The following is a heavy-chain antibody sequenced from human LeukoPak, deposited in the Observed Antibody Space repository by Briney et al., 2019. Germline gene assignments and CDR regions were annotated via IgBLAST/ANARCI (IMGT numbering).Heavy chain of an antibody. D-gene: IGHD3-10*01. Sequence: SETLSLTCTVSGGSISSYYWSWIRQPPGKGLEWIGCIYYSGYTNYKSSLKSRVTISVDTSKNQFSLKLSSVTAADTAVYYCARSRTYYYGSGSYYFDYWGQGTLVTVSS. CDR3: ARSRTYYYGSGSYYFDY. V-gene: IGHV4-59*01. CDR2: IYYSGYT. J-gene: IGHJ4*02. CDR1: GGSISSYY.